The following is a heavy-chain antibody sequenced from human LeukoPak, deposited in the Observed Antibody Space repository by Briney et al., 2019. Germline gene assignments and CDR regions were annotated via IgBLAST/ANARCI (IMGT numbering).Heavy chain of an antibody. CDR2: IDWDNDK. J-gene: IGHJ5*02. CDR3: VRTRPVSAWFDP. V-gene: IGHV2-70*11. Sequence: ESGPALVKPTQTLTLTCTFSGFSLRTSGMCVSWIRQPPGKALEWLARIDWDNDKYYTTSLKTRLTISKDTSKNQVVLTMTNMDPVDTATYYCVRTRPVSAWFDPWGQGTLVTVSS. CDR1: GFSLRTSGMC. D-gene: IGHD5/OR15-5a*01.